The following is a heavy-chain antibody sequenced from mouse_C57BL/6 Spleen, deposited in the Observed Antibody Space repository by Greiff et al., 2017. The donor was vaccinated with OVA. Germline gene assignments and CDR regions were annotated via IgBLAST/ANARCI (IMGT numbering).Heavy chain of an antibody. CDR3: ARRDYYGSTLYWYFDV. D-gene: IGHD1-1*01. V-gene: IGHV5-17*01. J-gene: IGHJ1*03. CDR1: GFTFSDYG. CDR2: ISSGSSTI. Sequence: DVKLVESGGGLVKPGGSLKLSCAASGFTFSDYGMHWVRQAPEKGLEWVAYISSGSSTIYYADTVKGRFTISRDNAKNTLFLQMTSLRSEDTAMYYCARRDYYGSTLYWYFDVWGTGTTVTVSS.